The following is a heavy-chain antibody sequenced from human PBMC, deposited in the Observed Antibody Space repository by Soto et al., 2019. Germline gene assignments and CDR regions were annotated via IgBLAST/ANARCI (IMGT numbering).Heavy chain of an antibody. CDR3: AREMGYGGSGLDV. CDR1: GFIFSSYG. CDR2: LWHDGSNE. D-gene: IGHD4-17*01. V-gene: IGHV3-33*01. J-gene: IGHJ6*02. Sequence: QVQLVESGGGVVQPGRSLRLSCAASGFIFSSYGMHWVRQAPGKGLEWVATLWHDGSNEFYAESMKGRFTISRENPRNNLYLQMNSLRSEDTAVYYCAREMGYGGSGLDVWGQGTTVTVSS.